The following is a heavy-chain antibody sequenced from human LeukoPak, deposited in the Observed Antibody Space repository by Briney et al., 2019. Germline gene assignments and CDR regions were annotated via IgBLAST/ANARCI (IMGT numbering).Heavy chain of an antibody. J-gene: IGHJ4*02. Sequence: ASVKVSCKTSGYTFTGYYMLWVRQAPGQGLEWMGWVNPNSGGTKYAQKFQGRVTMTRDTSISTVYMELSSLRSDDTAVYYCARWDYYDTSAYSGDFDYWGQGTLVTVSS. CDR1: GYTFTGYY. D-gene: IGHD3-22*01. CDR2: VNPNSGGT. CDR3: ARWDYYDTSAYSGDFDY. V-gene: IGHV1-2*02.